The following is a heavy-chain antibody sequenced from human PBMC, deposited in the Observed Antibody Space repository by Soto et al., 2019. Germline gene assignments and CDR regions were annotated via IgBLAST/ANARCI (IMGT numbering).Heavy chain of an antibody. Sequence: SETLSLTCNVSGGSVSSGSYHWSWIRQSPGKGLEWIGYISYSGSTDHNPSLKSRVTISVDTSKNQFSLKLSSVTAADTAVYYCARDRALEGYYDSSGYYYEGYSPPLLWGQGTLVTVSS. CDR1: GGSVSSGSYH. V-gene: IGHV4-61*01. J-gene: IGHJ4*02. D-gene: IGHD3-22*01. CDR3: ARDRALEGYYDSSGYYYEGYSPPLL. CDR2: ISYSGST.